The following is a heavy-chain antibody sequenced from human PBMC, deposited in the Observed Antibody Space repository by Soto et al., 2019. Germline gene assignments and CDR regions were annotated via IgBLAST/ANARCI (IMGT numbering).Heavy chain of an antibody. Sequence: PGGSLRLSCAASGFTFSNAWMNWVRQAPGKGLEWVGRIKSKTDGGTTDYAAPVKGRFTISRDDSKNTPYLQMNSLKTEDTAVYYCTTGDTAMVWYGMDVWGQGTTVTVSS. CDR1: GFTFSNAW. V-gene: IGHV3-15*07. J-gene: IGHJ6*02. D-gene: IGHD5-18*01. CDR3: TTGDTAMVWYGMDV. CDR2: IKSKTDGGTT.